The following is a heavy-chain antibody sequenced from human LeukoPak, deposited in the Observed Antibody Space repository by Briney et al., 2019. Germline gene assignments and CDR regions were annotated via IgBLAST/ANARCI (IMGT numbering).Heavy chain of an antibody. Sequence: GSLRLSCAASGFTFSSYEMNWVRQAPGKGLEWIGEINHSGSTNYNPSLKSRVTISVDTSKNQLSLKMSSVTAADTAVYYCTITTGTTLGLMDYWGQGTLVTVSS. CDR3: TITTGTTLGLMDY. CDR2: INHSGST. J-gene: IGHJ4*02. V-gene: IGHV4-34*08. CDR1: GFTFSSYE. D-gene: IGHD1-1*01.